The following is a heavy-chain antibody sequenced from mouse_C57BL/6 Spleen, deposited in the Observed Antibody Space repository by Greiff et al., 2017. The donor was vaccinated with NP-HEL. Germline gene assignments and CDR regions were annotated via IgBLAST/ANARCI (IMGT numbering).Heavy chain of an antibody. CDR3: ARYGGSSEGYAMDY. CDR1: GYTFTSYG. V-gene: IGHV1-81*01. CDR2: IYPRSGNT. J-gene: IGHJ4*01. Sequence: QVQLQQSGAELARPGASVKLSCKASGYTFTSYGISWVKQRTGQGLEWIGEIYPRSGNTYYNEKFKGKATLTADKSSSTAYMELRSLTSEDSAVYFCARYGGSSEGYAMDYWGQGTSVTVSS. D-gene: IGHD1-1*01.